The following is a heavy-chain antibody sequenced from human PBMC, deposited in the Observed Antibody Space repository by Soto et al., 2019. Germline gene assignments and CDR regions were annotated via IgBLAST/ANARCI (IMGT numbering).Heavy chain of an antibody. V-gene: IGHV3-33*07. Sequence: GGSLRLSCAASGFTLNTYGMYWVRQAPGKGLEWVAVPWYDGTNKDYADSVKGRFTISRDNSRNTLYLQMNSLRAEDTAVYYCARGYQLWSPYFYYYMDVWGQGTTVTVSS. CDR1: GFTLNTYG. D-gene: IGHD5-18*01. CDR3: ARGYQLWSPYFYYYMDV. J-gene: IGHJ6*03. CDR2: PWYDGTNK.